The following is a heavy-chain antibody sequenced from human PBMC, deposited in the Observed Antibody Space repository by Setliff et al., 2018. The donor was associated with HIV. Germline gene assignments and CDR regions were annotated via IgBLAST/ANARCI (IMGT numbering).Heavy chain of an antibody. Sequence: ASVKVSCKASATFTNVDIHWLRRATGQGLEWMGWMNPNSGVSGYGQKFQGRVTMTRDTSISTAYMELSSLTSEDTAVYYCARGKGVGGVIITGGLDVWGQGTLVTVSS. J-gene: IGHJ3*01. D-gene: IGHD3-10*01. CDR2: MNPNSGVS. CDR3: ARGKGVGGVIITGGLDV. CDR1: ATFTNVD. V-gene: IGHV1-8*01.